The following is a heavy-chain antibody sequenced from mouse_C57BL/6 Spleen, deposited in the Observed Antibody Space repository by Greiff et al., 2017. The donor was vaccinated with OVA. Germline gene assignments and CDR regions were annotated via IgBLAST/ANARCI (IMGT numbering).Heavy chain of an antibody. Sequence: QVQLQQPGAELVKPGASVKMSCKASGYTFTSYWITWVKQRPGQGLEWIGDIYPGSGSTNYNEKFKSKATLTVDTSSSTAYMQLSSLTTEDSAVYYCARSGNPDGYNVPPFDYWGQGTTLTVSS. J-gene: IGHJ2*01. CDR3: ARSGNPDGYNVPPFDY. CDR1: GYTFTSYW. V-gene: IGHV1-55*01. D-gene: IGHD2-3*01. CDR2: IYPGSGST.